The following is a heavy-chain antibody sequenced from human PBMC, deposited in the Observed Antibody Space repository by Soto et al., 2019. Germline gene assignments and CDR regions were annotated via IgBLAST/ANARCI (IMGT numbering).Heavy chain of an antibody. D-gene: IGHD4-4*01. Sequence: QVQLVQSGAEVKKPGASVKVSCKASGYTFTSYAISWVRQAPGQGLEWMGWINVYNGNTKYAQTFQGRLTMTTDTSTSTVYMELGSLTSDDTAVYYCARDGVAVTTGISGYWGQGTLVTVSS. CDR3: ARDGVAVTTGISGY. V-gene: IGHV1-18*01. CDR1: GYTFTSYA. J-gene: IGHJ4*02. CDR2: INVYNGNT.